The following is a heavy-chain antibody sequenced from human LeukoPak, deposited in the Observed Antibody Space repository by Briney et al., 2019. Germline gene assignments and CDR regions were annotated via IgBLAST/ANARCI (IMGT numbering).Heavy chain of an antibody. CDR1: GFTFSTFW. CDR2: INHDGSST. V-gene: IGHV3-74*01. Sequence: GGSLRLSCAASGFTFSTFWMHWVRQAPGGGLVWVLRINHDGSSTNYAPSVKGRFTIARDNAKNTLHLQMNRLRAEDTAVYYCVRDWGYDSSGYWQKYFDSWGQGTLVTVSS. D-gene: IGHD3-22*01. J-gene: IGHJ4*02. CDR3: VRDWGYDSSGYWQKYFDS.